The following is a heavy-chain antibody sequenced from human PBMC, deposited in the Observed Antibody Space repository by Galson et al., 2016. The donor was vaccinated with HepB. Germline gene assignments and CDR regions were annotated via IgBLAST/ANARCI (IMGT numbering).Heavy chain of an antibody. D-gene: IGHD4-11*01. J-gene: IGHJ4*02. CDR2: ISPNSGGT. CDR1: KYTFTVYY. CDR3: AREAAPGDDYSLAY. V-gene: IGHV1-2*02. Sequence: SCKASKYTFTVYYIHWVRQAPGQGLEWMGWISPNSGGTNYAQKFQGRVTMTRDTSITTAYVELSSLRSDDTAVYYCAREAAPGDDYSLAYWGQGTLVTVSS.